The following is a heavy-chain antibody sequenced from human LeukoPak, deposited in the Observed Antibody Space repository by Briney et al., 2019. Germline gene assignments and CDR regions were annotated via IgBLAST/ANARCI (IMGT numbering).Heavy chain of an antibody. CDR1: GGSINNYY. CDR3: ARAAAGTNSWYYFDY. D-gene: IGHD6-19*01. J-gene: IGHJ4*02. CDR2: IHYSGST. Sequence: PSETLSLTCTVSGGSINNYYWSWIRQPPGKGLEWIGYIHYSGSTYYDPSLKSRVIISGDMSKNQFSLTLNSLTAADSAMYYCARAAAGTNSWYYFDYWGQGTLVTVSS. V-gene: IGHV4-30-4*01.